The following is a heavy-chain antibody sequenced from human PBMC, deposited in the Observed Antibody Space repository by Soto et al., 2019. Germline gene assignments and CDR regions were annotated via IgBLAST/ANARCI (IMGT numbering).Heavy chain of an antibody. J-gene: IGHJ6*02. Sequence: LQSSAGSPVESVSSSWRSPVHHMHKKGLEWMGRIDPSESSTNSSPSFQGQVTISADKSISTAYLQWSSLKASDTAMYYCARQWVRRSGGSCHSDYSGMVVWRHGTTVTVS. CDR3: ARQWVRRSGGSCHSDYSGMVV. D-gene: IGHD2-15*01. CDR1: VESVSSSW. V-gene: IGHV5-10-1*04. CDR2: IDPSESST.